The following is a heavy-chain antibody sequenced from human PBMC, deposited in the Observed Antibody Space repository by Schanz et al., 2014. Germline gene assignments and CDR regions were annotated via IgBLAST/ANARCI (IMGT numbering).Heavy chain of an antibody. CDR1: GYTLKNYG. CDR3: TRGGYSYALSAFDI. Sequence: QAQLMQSGPELKRPGASVKVSCTASGYTLKNYGISWVRQAPGLGLEWMGWISAYNGNTNYAQKLQGRVTMTTDTSTSTAYMELRSLRSDDTALYYCTRGGYSYALSAFDIWGQGTMVTVSS. D-gene: IGHD5-18*01. J-gene: IGHJ3*02. V-gene: IGHV1-18*01. CDR2: ISAYNGNT.